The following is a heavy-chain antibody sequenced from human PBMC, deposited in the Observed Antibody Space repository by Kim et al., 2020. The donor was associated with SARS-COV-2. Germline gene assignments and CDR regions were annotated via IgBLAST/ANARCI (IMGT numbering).Heavy chain of an antibody. D-gene: IGHD3-16*01. CDR3: AKDLRGPEAGYWYFDL. CDR1: EITFNMCS. CDR2: ITANGGNT. V-gene: IGHV3-23*01. Sequence: GSLRLSCVASEITFNMCSMNWVRQAPGKGLEWVSAITANGGNTYYADSVKGRFSISRDNRQDTVYLQMNSLRAEDTAIYYCAKDLRGPEAGYWYFDLWGRGTLVSVSA. J-gene: IGHJ2*01.